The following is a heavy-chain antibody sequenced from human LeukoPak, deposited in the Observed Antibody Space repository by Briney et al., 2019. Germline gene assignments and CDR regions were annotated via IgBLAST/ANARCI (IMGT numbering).Heavy chain of an antibody. CDR2: LSPYNGDT. D-gene: IGHD6-19*01. J-gene: IGHJ4*02. Sequence: GASVKVSCKASGYTFSSYGITWVRQAPGQGLEWMGWLSPYNGDTNYAQKLQDRATMTTDTSTSTAYMELTSLRSDDSAVYYCARGGSGWSSDFWGQGTLVTVSS. CDR1: GYTFSSYG. V-gene: IGHV1-18*01. CDR3: ARGGSGWSSDF.